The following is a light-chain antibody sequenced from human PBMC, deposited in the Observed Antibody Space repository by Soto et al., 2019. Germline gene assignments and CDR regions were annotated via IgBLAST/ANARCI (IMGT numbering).Light chain of an antibody. Sequence: EIVLTQSPGTLALSPGERATLSCRASQSVSSSYLAWYQQKPGQAPRLLIYGASRRATGIPDRFSGTGSETDFTLTITRLEPEDFAVYYCQQYGNSPWTFGQGTKVDIK. CDR3: QQYGNSPWT. J-gene: IGKJ1*01. V-gene: IGKV3-20*01. CDR2: GAS. CDR1: QSVSSSY.